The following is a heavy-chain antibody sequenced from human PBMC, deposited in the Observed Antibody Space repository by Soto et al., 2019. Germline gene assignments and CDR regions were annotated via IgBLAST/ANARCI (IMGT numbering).Heavy chain of an antibody. CDR2: ISASGGST. CDR1: GFTFSSYA. D-gene: IGHD5-12*01. V-gene: IGHV3-23*01. J-gene: IGHJ3*02. Sequence: GGSLRLSCAASGFTFSSYAMSWVRQAPGKGLVWVSAISASGGSTYYAESVKGRFTISRDNSKNTLYLQMNSLRAEDTAVYYCAKADVPIVATGYDAFDIWGQGTMVTVSS. CDR3: AKADVPIVATGYDAFDI.